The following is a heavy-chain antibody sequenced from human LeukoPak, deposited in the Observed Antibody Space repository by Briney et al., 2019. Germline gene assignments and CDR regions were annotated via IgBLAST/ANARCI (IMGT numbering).Heavy chain of an antibody. V-gene: IGHV3-23*01. CDR3: ARLKNPTGPYYGMDV. CDR1: GITFSSYA. J-gene: IGHJ6*02. D-gene: IGHD3-10*01. Sequence: PGGSLRLSCVASGITFSSYAMSWVRQAPGKGLEWVSAINGGADSTYYADSVKGRFTISRDNSKNTVYLQMNSLRVEDTALYYCARLKNPTGPYYGMDVWGQGTTVTVSS. CDR2: INGGADST.